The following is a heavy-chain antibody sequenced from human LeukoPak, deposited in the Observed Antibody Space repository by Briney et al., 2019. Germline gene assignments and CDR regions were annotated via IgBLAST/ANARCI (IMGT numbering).Heavy chain of an antibody. J-gene: IGHJ6*04. CDR1: GFSFNNYA. Sequence: PGGSLRLSCSASGFSFNNYAMNWVRQAPGKGLEWVSVIVGSGDETFYADSVKGRFSISRDNSQNTLYLQMNSLRAEDTAVYYCARDTGGWAFLDVWGKGTTVTVSS. D-gene: IGHD3-3*02. CDR2: IVGSGDET. CDR3: ARDTGGWAFLDV. V-gene: IGHV3-23*01.